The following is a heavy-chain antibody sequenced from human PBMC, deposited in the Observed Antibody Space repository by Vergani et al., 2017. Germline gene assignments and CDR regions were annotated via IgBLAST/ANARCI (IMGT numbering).Heavy chain of an antibody. CDR2: IKSKTDGGTT. D-gene: IGHD6-19*01. CDR1: GFTFSNAW. V-gene: IGHV3-15*01. CDR3: AMIRGYSSGWYGSSRDAFDI. Sequence: EVQLVESGGGLVKPGGSLRLSCAASGFTFSNAWMSWVRQAPGKGLEWVGRIKSKTDGGTTDYAAPVKGRFTISRDDSKNTLYLQMNSLRAEDTAVYYCAMIRGYSSGWYGSSRDAFDIWGQGTMVTVSS. J-gene: IGHJ3*02.